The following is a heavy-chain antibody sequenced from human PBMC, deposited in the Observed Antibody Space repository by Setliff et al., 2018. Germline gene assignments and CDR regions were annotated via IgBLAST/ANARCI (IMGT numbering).Heavy chain of an antibody. Sequence: SETLSLTCTVSGASVSGNSYYWGWIRQPPGKGLEWIGSIYHSGSTYYNPSLKSRVTISIDASKRQFSLKLTSVTAADTAVYYCARVSGFLYMDVWGKGTTVTVSS. CDR3: ARVSGFLYMDV. V-gene: IGHV4-39*07. J-gene: IGHJ6*03. D-gene: IGHD3-3*01. CDR1: GASVSGNSYY. CDR2: IYHSGST.